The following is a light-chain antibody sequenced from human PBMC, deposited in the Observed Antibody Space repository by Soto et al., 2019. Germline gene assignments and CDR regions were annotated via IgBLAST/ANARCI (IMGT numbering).Light chain of an antibody. CDR2: GAS. CDR3: QQYGSSPGT. V-gene: IGKV3-20*01. CDR1: QSVSSSY. J-gene: IGKJ2*01. Sequence: EIVLTQSPGTLSLSPGERATLSCRASQSVSSSYLAWYQQKPGQAPRLLIYGASSRATGIPDRFSGSGSGTDSTLTISRLEPEDFAVYYCQQYGSSPGTFGQGNKLEIK.